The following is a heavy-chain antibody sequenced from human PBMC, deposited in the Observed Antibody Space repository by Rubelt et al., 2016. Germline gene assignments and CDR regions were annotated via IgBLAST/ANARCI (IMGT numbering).Heavy chain of an antibody. Sequence: QVQLQESGPGLVKPSETLSLTCTVSGGSISSYYLNWIPQPPGKGLEWIGYIYYSGSTSYNPSLKRRVTILLDTSKNQFSLGWGSVTAADKGVYYCARENDYYNYMDVWGKGTTVTVSS. J-gene: IGHJ6*03. V-gene: IGHV4-59*01. CDR3: ARENDYYNYMDV. CDR2: IYYSGST. CDR1: GGSISSYY.